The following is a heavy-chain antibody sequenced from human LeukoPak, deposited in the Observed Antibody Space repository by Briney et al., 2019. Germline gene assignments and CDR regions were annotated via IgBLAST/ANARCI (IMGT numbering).Heavy chain of an antibody. CDR2: INPNSGGT. J-gene: IGHJ4*02. CDR1: GYTFTGYY. V-gene: IGHV1-2*02. D-gene: IGHD3-10*02. Sequence: ASVKVSCKASGYTFTGYYMHWVRQAPGQGLEWMGWINPNSGGTNYAQKFQGRVTMTRDTSISTAYMELSRLRSDDTAVYYCARGPMLSRKTNDYWDQGTLVTVSS. CDR3: ARGPMLSRKTNDY.